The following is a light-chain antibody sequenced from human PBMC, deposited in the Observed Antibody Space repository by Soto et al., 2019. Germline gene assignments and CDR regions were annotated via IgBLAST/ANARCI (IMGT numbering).Light chain of an antibody. J-gene: IGLJ1*01. CDR2: DVS. V-gene: IGLV2-14*01. CDR3: SSYTSSSTEV. Sequence: SVLTQPASVSGSPGQSITISCTGTSSGVGGYNYVSWYQQHPGKAPKLMIYDVSNRPSGVSNRFSGSKSGNTASLTISGLQAEDEADYYCSSYTSSSTEVFGTGTKVTVL. CDR1: SSGVGGYNY.